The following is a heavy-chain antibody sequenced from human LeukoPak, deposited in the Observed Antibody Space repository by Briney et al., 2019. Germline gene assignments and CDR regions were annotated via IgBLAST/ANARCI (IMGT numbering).Heavy chain of an antibody. CDR3: TRDGADILTGYYDY. Sequence: PGGSLRLSCTASGFTFGDYAMSWFRQAPGKGLEWVGFIRSKAYGGTTEYAASVKGRFTISRDDSKSIAYLQMNSLKTEDTAVYYCTRDGADILTGYYDYWGQGTLVTVSS. CDR2: IRSKAYGGTT. D-gene: IGHD3-9*01. CDR1: GFTFGDYA. V-gene: IGHV3-49*03. J-gene: IGHJ4*02.